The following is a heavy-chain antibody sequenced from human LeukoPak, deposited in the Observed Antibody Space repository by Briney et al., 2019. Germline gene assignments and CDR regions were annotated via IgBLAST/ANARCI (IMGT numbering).Heavy chain of an antibody. Sequence: ASVKVSCKACGYTFTGYYMHWVRQARGQGLEWMGWIYPNSGGTNYAQKFQGVVTMTRDTSISTAYMELSRLRSDDTAVYYCARVSSDDFWSGYYDYWGQGTLVTVSS. D-gene: IGHD3-3*01. J-gene: IGHJ4*02. CDR2: IYPNSGGT. CDR1: GYTFTGYY. CDR3: ARVSSDDFWSGYYDY. V-gene: IGHV1-2*02.